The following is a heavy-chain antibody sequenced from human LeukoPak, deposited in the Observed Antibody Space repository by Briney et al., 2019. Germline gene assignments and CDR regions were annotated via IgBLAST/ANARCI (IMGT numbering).Heavy chain of an antibody. V-gene: IGHV1-3*01. CDR2: INAGNGNT. J-gene: IGHJ5*02. D-gene: IGHD2-15*01. Sequence: ASVKVSCNASGYTFTSYAMHWVRQAPAPRLKWMGWINAGNGNTKYSQKFQGRVTITRDTSASTAYMELSSLRSEDTAVYYCARGRDCSGGSCYRWWFDAWGQGTLVTVSS. CDR3: ARGRDCSGGSCYRWWFDA. CDR1: GYTFTSYA.